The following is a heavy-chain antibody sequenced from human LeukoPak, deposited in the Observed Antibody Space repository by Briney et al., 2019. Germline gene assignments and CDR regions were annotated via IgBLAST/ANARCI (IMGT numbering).Heavy chain of an antibody. CDR3: ARVNDSSLTFDY. Sequence: SETLSLTCTVSGGSISSYYWSWIRQPPGKGLEWIGYIYYSGSTNYNPSLKSRVTISVDTSKNQFSLKLSSVTAADTAVYYCARVNDSSLTFDYWGQGTLVTVSS. D-gene: IGHD3-22*01. J-gene: IGHJ4*02. V-gene: IGHV4-59*01. CDR2: IYYSGST. CDR1: GGSISSYY.